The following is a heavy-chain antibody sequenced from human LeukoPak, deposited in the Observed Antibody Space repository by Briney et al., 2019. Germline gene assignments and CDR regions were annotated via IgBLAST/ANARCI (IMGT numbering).Heavy chain of an antibody. CDR1: GYTFISYG. CDR2: ISAYNGDT. J-gene: IGHJ4*02. CDR3: ARVLYYYDSSGSRYSFDY. V-gene: IGHV1-18*04. D-gene: IGHD3-22*01. Sequence: GASVKVSCKASGYTFISYGLSWVRQAPGRGLAWIGWISAYNGDTNYAQRLQGRVTMTTDTSTTTAYMELRSLRSDDTAVYYCARVLYYYDSSGSRYSFDYWGQGTLVTVSS.